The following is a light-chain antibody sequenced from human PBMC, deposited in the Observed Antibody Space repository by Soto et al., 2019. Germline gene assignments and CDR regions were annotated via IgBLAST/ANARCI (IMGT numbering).Light chain of an antibody. CDR2: DNN. J-gene: IGLJ2*01. V-gene: IGLV1-51*01. Sequence: QSVLTQPPSVSAAPGQKVIISCSGGTSNIGSNSVSWYQQIPGTAPKLLVYDNNNRPSGIPDRFSGSKSGTSATLGITGLQTGDEDDYYCEAWDRSLSEVLFGGGTKLTVL. CDR3: EAWDRSLSEVL. CDR1: TSNIGSNS.